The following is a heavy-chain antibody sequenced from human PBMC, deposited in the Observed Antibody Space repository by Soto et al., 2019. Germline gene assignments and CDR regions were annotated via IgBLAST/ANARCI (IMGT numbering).Heavy chain of an antibody. J-gene: IGHJ3*02. CDR2: ISYDGSNK. Sequence: PGGSLRLSCAASGFTFSSYGMHWVRQAPGKGLEWVAVISYDGSNKYYADSVKGRFTISRDNSKNTLYLQMNSLRAEDTAVYYCARESSSGLDAFDIWGQGTMVTVSS. D-gene: IGHD6-19*01. CDR3: ARESSSGLDAFDI. V-gene: IGHV3-30*19. CDR1: GFTFSSYG.